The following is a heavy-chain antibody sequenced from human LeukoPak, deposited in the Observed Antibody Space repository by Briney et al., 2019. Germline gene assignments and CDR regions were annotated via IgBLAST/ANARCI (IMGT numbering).Heavy chain of an antibody. CDR1: GFIFSYYW. Sequence: PGGSLRLSCTASGFIFSYYWMSWVRQAPGKGLEWVANIKQDGSEKFYVDSLKGRFTISRDNAKNSLYLQMNSLRAEDTAVYYCARIDGSGSYYGYWGQGTLVTVSS. V-gene: IGHV3-7*01. CDR2: IKQDGSEK. CDR3: ARIDGSGSYYGY. D-gene: IGHD3-10*01. J-gene: IGHJ4*02.